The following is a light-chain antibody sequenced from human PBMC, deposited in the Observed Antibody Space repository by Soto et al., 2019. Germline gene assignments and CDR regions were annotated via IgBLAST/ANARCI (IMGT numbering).Light chain of an antibody. Sequence: EVVLTQSPGTLSLSPGERATLSCRASQSVSSSYLAWYQQKPGQAPRLLIYGASSRATGIPGRFSGSGSGTDFTLSISSLEPEDFAVYYCQQRSNLPPITFGQGTRLEIK. J-gene: IGKJ5*01. CDR2: GAS. V-gene: IGKV3D-20*02. CDR1: QSVSSSY. CDR3: QQRSNLPPIT.